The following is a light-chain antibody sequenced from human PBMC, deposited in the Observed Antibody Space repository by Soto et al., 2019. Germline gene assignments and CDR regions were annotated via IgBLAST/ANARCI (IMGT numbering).Light chain of an antibody. Sequence: DIQMTQFPSTLSASVGDTVSVTCRASQTISGRLAWYQQQPGKAPHLIIYDASTLESGVSSRFSGSGSGTEFNLTINSLQTHDFATYYCQQYQTYHRTFGQGTKVEVK. J-gene: IGKJ1*01. CDR1: QTISGR. V-gene: IGKV1-5*01. CDR2: DAS. CDR3: QQYQTYHRT.